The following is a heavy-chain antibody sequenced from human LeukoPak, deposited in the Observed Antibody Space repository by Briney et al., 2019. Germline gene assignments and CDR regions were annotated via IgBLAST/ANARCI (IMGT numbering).Heavy chain of an antibody. CDR3: ARAQTYGDSRLLLDF. Sequence: GGSLRLSCAASGFTFSSYAMSWVRQAPGKVLEWVSAISGSGGSTYYADSVEGRFTISRDNAKNSQYLQMNSLRVEDTALYYCARAQTYGDSRLLLDFWGQGTLVTVSS. CDR1: GFTFSSYA. V-gene: IGHV3-23*01. D-gene: IGHD4-17*01. CDR2: ISGSGGST. J-gene: IGHJ4*02.